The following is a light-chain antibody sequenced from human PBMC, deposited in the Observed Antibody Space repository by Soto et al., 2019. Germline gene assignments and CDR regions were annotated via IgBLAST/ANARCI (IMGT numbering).Light chain of an antibody. CDR3: SSYTSTNSQV. V-gene: IGLV2-14*01. J-gene: IGLJ1*01. Sequence: QSALTQPASVSGSPGQSITISCTGTSSDVGAYKYVSWYQQHPGKAPKLMIYEVSNRPSGVSNRFYGSKSGNTASVTISGHQAEDEADYYCSSYTSTNSQVFGSGTNVPGL. CDR1: SSDVGAYKY. CDR2: EVS.